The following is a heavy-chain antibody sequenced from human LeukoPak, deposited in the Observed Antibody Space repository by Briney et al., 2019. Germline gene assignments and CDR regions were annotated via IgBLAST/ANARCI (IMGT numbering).Heavy chain of an antibody. D-gene: IGHD6-13*01. V-gene: IGHV4-39*01. Sequence: SSETLSLTCTVSGGSIGSGDYYWAWIRQPPGQGLEWIGNVQYSGSTYYNPSLKSRVTISLDTSKNQFSLRLSSVTAADTSMYYCTRRRGGTSSRDYWGQGTLVTVSS. J-gene: IGHJ4*02. CDR3: TRRRGGTSSRDY. CDR2: VQYSGST. CDR1: GGSIGSGDYY.